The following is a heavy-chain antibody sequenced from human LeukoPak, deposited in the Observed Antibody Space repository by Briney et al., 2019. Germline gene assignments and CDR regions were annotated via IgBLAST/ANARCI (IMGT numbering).Heavy chain of an antibody. CDR3: ARDNGDYWFDY. V-gene: IGHV1-2*02. J-gene: IGHJ4*02. CDR2: IIPISGGT. D-gene: IGHD4-17*01. Sequence: ASAKDSRKDSGDTFSGYYMQSVRHDPGQGPVGRGWIIPISGGTNYAQKFQGRVTMTRDTSISTAYMELTRLRSDDTAVYYCARDNGDYWFDYWGQGTLVTVSS. CDR1: GDTFSGYY.